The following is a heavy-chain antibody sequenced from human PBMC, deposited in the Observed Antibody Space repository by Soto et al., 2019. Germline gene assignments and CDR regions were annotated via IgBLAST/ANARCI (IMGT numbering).Heavy chain of an antibody. CDR1: GYTFTSYD. CDR2: MNPNSGNT. J-gene: IGHJ6*03. Sequence: ASVKVSCKASGYTFTSYDINWVRQATGQGLEWMGWMNPNSGNTGYAQKFQGRVTMTRNNSISTAYMELSSLRSEDTAVYYCELRFLGLISEPMDVWGKGTTVTVSS. CDR3: ELRFLGLISEPMDV. D-gene: IGHD3-3*01. V-gene: IGHV1-8*01.